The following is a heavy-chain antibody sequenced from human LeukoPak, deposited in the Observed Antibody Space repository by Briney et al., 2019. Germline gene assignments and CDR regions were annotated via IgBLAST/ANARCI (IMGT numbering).Heavy chain of an antibody. D-gene: IGHD2-2*01. CDR1: GYTFTTYD. V-gene: IGHV1-8*01. J-gene: IGHJ4*02. Sequence: AASVKLSCKASGYTFTTYDINWVRQATGQGLEWMGWMNPNSGNTGYAQKFQGRVTMTRNTSISTAYMELSSLRSEDTAVYYCAKDPSRDAPHDFWGQGTLVTVSS. CDR2: MNPNSGNT. CDR3: AKDPSRDAPHDF.